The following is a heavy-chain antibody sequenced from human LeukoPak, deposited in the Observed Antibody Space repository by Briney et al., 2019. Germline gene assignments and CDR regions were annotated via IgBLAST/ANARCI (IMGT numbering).Heavy chain of an antibody. Sequence: GGSLRLSCAASGFTFSSYAMHWVRQAPGKGLEWVAVISYDGSNKYYADSVKGRFTISRDNSKNPLYLQMNSLRAEDTAVYYCARALEYYYGSGSPSRVYYYYGMDVWGQGTTVTVSS. CDR3: ARALEYYYGSGSPSRVYYYYGMDV. CDR2: ISYDGSNK. J-gene: IGHJ6*02. CDR1: GFTFSSYA. D-gene: IGHD3-10*01. V-gene: IGHV3-30-3*01.